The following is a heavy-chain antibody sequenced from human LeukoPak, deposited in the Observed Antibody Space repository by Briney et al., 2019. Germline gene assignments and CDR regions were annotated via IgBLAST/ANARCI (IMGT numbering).Heavy chain of an antibody. Sequence: GGALRLSCAASGFTFSDEYMSWIRQAPGKGLEWVSYISNSGSYTNYADSVKGRFTISRDNAKNSLYLQMNSLRAEDTAVYYCARSRGAGPGAYFDYWGQGTLVTVSS. D-gene: IGHD6-19*01. CDR1: GFTFSDEY. CDR2: ISNSGSYT. J-gene: IGHJ4*02. V-gene: IGHV3-11*03. CDR3: ARSRGAGPGAYFDY.